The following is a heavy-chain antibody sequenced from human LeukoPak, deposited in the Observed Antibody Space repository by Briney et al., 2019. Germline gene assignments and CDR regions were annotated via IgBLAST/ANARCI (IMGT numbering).Heavy chain of an antibody. CDR3: AAPYSSTWFDY. J-gene: IGHJ4*02. CDR1: GGTFSSYA. D-gene: IGHD6-13*01. Sequence: GASVKVSCKASGGTFSSYAISWVRQAPGQGLEWMGGIIPIFGTANYAQKFQERVTITRDMSTSTAYMELSSLTSEDTAVYYCAAPYSSTWFDYWGQGTLVTVSS. V-gene: IGHV1-69*05. CDR2: IIPIFGTA.